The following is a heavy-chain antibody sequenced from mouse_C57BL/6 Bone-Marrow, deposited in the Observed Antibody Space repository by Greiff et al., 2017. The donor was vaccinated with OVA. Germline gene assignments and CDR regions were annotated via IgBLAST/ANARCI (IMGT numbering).Heavy chain of an antibody. V-gene: IGHV5-17*01. D-gene: IGHD1-1*01. CDR1: GFTFSDYG. J-gene: IGHJ4*01. CDR2: ISSGSSTI. Sequence: DVMLVESGGGLVKPGGSLKLSCAASGFTFSDYGMHWVRQAPEKGLEWVAYISSGSSTIYYADTVKGRFTISRDNAKNTLFLQMTSLRSEDTAMYYCARGFITTVVGVDYWGQGTSVTVSS. CDR3: ARGFITTVVGVDY.